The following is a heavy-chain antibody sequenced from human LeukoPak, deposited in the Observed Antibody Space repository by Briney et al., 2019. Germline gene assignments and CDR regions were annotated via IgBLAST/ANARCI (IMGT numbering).Heavy chain of an antibody. Sequence: GCSVHDSFQASRCIFRSYAINWLRPAPARGVAWMGLINSIVCTANYAQKFQGRVTITTDESTSTAYMSLNRLRSEDRAGYYCARVGDSSGYYWYVFDVWGQGTMVTVS. J-gene: IGHJ3*01. CDR2: INSIVCTA. V-gene: IGHV1-69*05. CDR3: ARVGDSSGYYWYVFDV. CDR1: RCIFRSYA. D-gene: IGHD3-22*01.